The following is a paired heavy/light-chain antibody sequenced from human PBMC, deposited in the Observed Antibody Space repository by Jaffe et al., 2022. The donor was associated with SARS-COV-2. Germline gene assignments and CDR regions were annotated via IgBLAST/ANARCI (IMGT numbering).Heavy chain of an antibody. Sequence: QVQLQESGPGLVKPSETLSLTCTVSGDSISGYFWSWIRQSPGKGLEWIGYIFYSGGTKYNPSLKSRVTVSLGTSQNQFSLRLNSLTAADTAMYYCARGGEQLGLFDLWGQGILVTVSP. D-gene: IGHD3-9*01. J-gene: IGHJ4*02. CDR1: GDSISGYF. CDR3: ARGGEQLGLFDL. CDR2: IFYSGGT. V-gene: IGHV4-59*01.
Light chain of an antibody. Sequence: DIVMTQSPDSLAVSLGERATINCKSSQSVLTSSNNKNFLAWYQHKPGQPPKLLIYWASTRESGVPDRFSGSGSGTDFTLTISSLQAEDVAVYYCQQYYSNPPWTFGQGTKVEIK. CDR1: QSVLTSSNNKNF. V-gene: IGKV4-1*01. CDR2: WAS. J-gene: IGKJ1*01. CDR3: QQYYSNPPWT.